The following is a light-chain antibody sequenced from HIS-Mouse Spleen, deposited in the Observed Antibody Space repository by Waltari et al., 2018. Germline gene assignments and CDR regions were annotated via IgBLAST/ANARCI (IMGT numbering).Light chain of an antibody. CDR3: YSTDSSGNHRV. V-gene: IGLV3-10*01. J-gene: IGLJ2*01. CDR2: EDS. Sequence: SYELPQPPSVSVSPVQTARITCSGAALPKKYAYWYQQKSGQAPVLVIYEDSKRPSGIPERFSGSSSGTMATLTISGAQVEDEADYYCYSTDSSGNHRVFGGGTKLTVL. CDR1: ALPKKY.